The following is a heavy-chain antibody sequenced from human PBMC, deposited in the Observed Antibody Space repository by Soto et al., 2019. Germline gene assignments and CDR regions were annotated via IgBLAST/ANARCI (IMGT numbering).Heavy chain of an antibody. CDR2: IRSKAYGGTT. Sequence: PGGSLRLSCTASGFTFSGYAKSWFRHAPGKGLEWVGFIRSKAYGGTTEYAASVKGRFTISRDDSKSIAYLQMNSLKTEDTAVYYCSRSGYSDSWYGKELDYWGQGTLVTVSS. J-gene: IGHJ4*02. D-gene: IGHD6-13*01. CDR1: GFTFSGYA. CDR3: SRSGYSDSWYGKELDY. V-gene: IGHV3-49*03.